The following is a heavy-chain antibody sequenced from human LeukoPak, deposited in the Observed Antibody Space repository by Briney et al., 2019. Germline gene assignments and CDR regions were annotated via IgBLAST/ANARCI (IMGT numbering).Heavy chain of an antibody. Sequence: SVEVSCKASGGTFSSYAISWVRQAPGQGLEWMGRIIPILGIANYAQKFQGRVTITADKSTSTAYMELSSLRSEDTAVYYCATSSGYSSGGYWGQGTLVTVS. CDR2: IIPILGIA. V-gene: IGHV1-69*04. CDR3: ATSSGYSSGGY. CDR1: GGTFSSYA. D-gene: IGHD5-18*01. J-gene: IGHJ4*02.